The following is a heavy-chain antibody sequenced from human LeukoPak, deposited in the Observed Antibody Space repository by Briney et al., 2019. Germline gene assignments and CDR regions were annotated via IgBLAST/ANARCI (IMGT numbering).Heavy chain of an antibody. CDR2: IRSKANSYAT. CDR3: TSGLSVLRSTNTPVDY. Sequence: GGSLRLSCAASGFTFSGSAMHWVRQASGKGLEWVGRIRSKANSYATTYAASVKGRFTISRDDSKNTAYLQMTSLKTEDTAVYYCTSGLSVLRSTNTPVDYWGQGTLVTVSS. J-gene: IGHJ4*02. CDR1: GFTFSGSA. V-gene: IGHV3-73*01. D-gene: IGHD4-17*01.